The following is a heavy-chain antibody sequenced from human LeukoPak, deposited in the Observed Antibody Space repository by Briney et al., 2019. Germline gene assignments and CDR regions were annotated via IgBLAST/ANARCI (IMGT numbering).Heavy chain of an antibody. CDR2: ISYTGST. CDR1: GGSVSSYY. D-gene: IGHD5-12*01. CDR3: ARHKATTIGWPSDY. V-gene: IGHV4-59*08. Sequence: PSETLSLTCTVSGGSVSSYYWSWIRQPPGKGLEWIGYISYTGSTNYNPSLKSRVTISVDTSKNQFSLKLSSVTAANTAVYYCARHKATTIGWPSDYWGQGILVTVSS. J-gene: IGHJ4*02.